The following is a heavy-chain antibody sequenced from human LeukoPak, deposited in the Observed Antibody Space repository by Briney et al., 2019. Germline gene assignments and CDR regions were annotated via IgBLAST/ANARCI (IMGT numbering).Heavy chain of an antibody. CDR1: GGSISSYY. V-gene: IGHV4-59*08. CDR3: ARQGSSSWLYYFDY. J-gene: IGHJ4*02. CDR2: IDYSGST. D-gene: IGHD6-13*01. Sequence: SETLSLTCTVSGGSISSYYWSWIRQPPGKGLEWIGYIDYSGSTHSNPSLKSRVNISVDTSKNQFSLKLSSVTAADTAVYYCARQGSSSWLYYFDYWGQGTLVTVSS.